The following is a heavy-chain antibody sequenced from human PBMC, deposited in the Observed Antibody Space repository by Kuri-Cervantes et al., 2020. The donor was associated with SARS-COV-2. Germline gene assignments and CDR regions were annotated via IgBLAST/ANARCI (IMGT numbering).Heavy chain of an antibody. D-gene: IGHD6-19*01. CDR1: GFTFSSYS. V-gene: IGHV3-21*01. Sequence: ETLSLTCAASGFTFSSYSMNWVRQAPGKGLEWVSSISSSSSYIYYADSVKGRFTISRDNAKNSLYLQMNSLRAEDTAVYYCARDRRSDWVTVFEYWGQGTLVTVSS. CDR3: ARDRRSDWVTVFEY. J-gene: IGHJ4*02. CDR2: ISSSSSYI.